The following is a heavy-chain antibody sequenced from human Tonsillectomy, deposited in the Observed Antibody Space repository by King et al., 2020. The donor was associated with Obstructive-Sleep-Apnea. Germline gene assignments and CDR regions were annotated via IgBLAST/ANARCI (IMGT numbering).Heavy chain of an antibody. D-gene: IGHD3-22*01. Sequence: VQLVESGGGLVKPGGSLRLSCAASGFIFSSYSMNWVRQAPGKGLEWVASISSGSHIYYADSVKGRFTISRDNAKNSLFLQMNSLRPEDQALYYCTREYSANSGYHGYWGQGTLVTVSS. CDR1: GFIFSSYS. V-gene: IGHV3-21*01. J-gene: IGHJ4*02. CDR2: ISSGSHI. CDR3: TREYSANSGYHGY.